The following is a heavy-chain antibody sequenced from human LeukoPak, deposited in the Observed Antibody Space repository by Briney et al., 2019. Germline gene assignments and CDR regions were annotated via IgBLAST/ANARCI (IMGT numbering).Heavy chain of an antibody. J-gene: IGHJ4*02. D-gene: IGHD3-22*01. Sequence: GGSLRLSCAASGFTFSDYYMSWIRQAPGKGLEWVSYISGSGSTIYYADSVKGRFTISRDNAKNSLYLQMNSLRAEDTAVYYCAREGRGDSSGYYYVDYWGQGTLVTVSS. CDR1: GFTFSDYY. CDR3: AREGRGDSSGYYYVDY. CDR2: ISGSGSTI. V-gene: IGHV3-11*01.